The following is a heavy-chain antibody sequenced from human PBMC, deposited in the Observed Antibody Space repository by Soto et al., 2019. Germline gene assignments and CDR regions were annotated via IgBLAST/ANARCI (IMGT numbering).Heavy chain of an antibody. CDR1: GGSFSGYC. V-gene: IGHV4-34*01. J-gene: IGHJ6*02. Sequence: SETLSLTCAVYGGSFSGYCWSWIRQPPGKGLEWIGSIYYSGSTYYNPSLKSRVTISVDTSKNQFSLKLSSVTAADTAVYYCARQVGSGYEDYYYYYYGMDVWGQGTTVTVSS. D-gene: IGHD5-12*01. CDR3: ARQVGSGYEDYYYYYYGMDV. CDR2: IYYSGST.